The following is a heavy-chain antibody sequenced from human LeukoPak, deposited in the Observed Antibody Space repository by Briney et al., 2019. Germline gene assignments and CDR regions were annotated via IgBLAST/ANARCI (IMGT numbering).Heavy chain of an antibody. D-gene: IGHD3-10*01. J-gene: IGHJ4*02. CDR1: GFTFSSHA. Sequence: GGSLRLSCAASGFTFSSHAMNWVRQPPGKGLEWVSVISVGGGSANYGDSVKGRFTVSRDNSKSTLYLQMNSLRAEDTAIYYCAKAKDYYGSGSYPDYWGQGTLVTVSS. CDR2: ISVGGGSA. CDR3: AKAKDYYGSGSYPDY. V-gene: IGHV3-23*01.